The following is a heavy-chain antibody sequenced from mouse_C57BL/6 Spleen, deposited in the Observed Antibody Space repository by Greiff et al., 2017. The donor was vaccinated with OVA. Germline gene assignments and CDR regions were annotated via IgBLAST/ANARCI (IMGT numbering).Heavy chain of an antibody. CDR3: ARSDDPWFAY. CDR1: GYTFTSYT. V-gene: IGHV1-4*01. CDR2: INPSSGYT. Sequence: VQLKESGAELARPGASVKMSCKASGYTFTSYTMHWVKQRPGQGLEWIGYINPSSGYTKYNQKFKDKATLTADKSSSTAYMQLSSLTSEDSAVYYCARSDDPWFAYWGQGTLVTVSA. J-gene: IGHJ3*01.